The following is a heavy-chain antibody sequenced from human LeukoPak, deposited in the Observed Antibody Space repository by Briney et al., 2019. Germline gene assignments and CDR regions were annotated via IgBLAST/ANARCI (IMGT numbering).Heavy chain of an antibody. CDR3: AREAGDFWSGNYFDY. J-gene: IGHJ4*02. Sequence: GGSLRLSCAASGFTFSSYGMHWVRQAPGKGLEWVAVIWYDGSNKYYADSVKGRFTISRDSSKNTLYLQMNSLRAEDTAVYYCAREAGDFWSGNYFDYWGQGTLVTVSS. D-gene: IGHD3-3*01. V-gene: IGHV3-33*01. CDR2: IWYDGSNK. CDR1: GFTFSSYG.